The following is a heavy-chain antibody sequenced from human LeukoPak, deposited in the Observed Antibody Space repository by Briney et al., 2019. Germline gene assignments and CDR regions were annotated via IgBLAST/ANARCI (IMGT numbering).Heavy chain of an antibody. D-gene: IGHD2-2*01. CDR3: ARHPRAGLGYCSSTSCYYYYGMDV. CDR2: ISRSSSYI. V-gene: IGHV3-21*01. CDR1: GFTFSSYS. Sequence: KSGGSLRLSCAASGFTFSSYSMNWVRQAPGKGLEWVSSISRSSSYIYYADSVKGRFTISRDNAKNSLYLQMNSLRAEDTAVYYCARHPRAGLGYCSSTSCYYYYGMDVWGQGTTVTVSS. J-gene: IGHJ6*02.